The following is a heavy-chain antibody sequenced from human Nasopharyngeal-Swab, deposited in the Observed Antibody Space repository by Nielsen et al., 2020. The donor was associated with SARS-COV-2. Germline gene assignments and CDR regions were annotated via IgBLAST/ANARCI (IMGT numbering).Heavy chain of an antibody. V-gene: IGHV4-34*01. CDR3: ALGGDFDY. D-gene: IGHD3-16*01. Sequence: SETLSLTCAVYGGSFNIYYWSWIRQPPGKGLEWIGEINHRGSTNYNPSLKRRVTISVDTSKTQFSLKLSSVTAADTAVYYCALGGDFDYWGHGTTVTVSS. J-gene: IGHJ4*03. CDR2: INHRGST. CDR1: GGSFNIYY.